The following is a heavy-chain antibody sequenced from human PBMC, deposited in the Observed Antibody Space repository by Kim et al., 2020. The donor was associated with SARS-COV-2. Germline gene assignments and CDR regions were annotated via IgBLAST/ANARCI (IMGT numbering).Heavy chain of an antibody. CDR1: GGSISSSSYY. V-gene: IGHV4-39*01. Sequence: SETLSLTCTVSGGSISSSSYYWGWIRQPPGKGLEWIGSIYYSGSTYYNPSLKSRVTISVDTSKNQFSLKLSSVTAADTAVYYCARHGYCSGGSCYSPVFDYWGQGTLVTVSS. J-gene: IGHJ4*02. CDR3: ARHGYCSGGSCYSPVFDY. CDR2: IYYSGST. D-gene: IGHD2-15*01.